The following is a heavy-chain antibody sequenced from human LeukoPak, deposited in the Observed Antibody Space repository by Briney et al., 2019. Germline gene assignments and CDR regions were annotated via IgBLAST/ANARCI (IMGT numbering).Heavy chain of an antibody. CDR1: GFTFSSYG. D-gene: IGHD3-22*01. CDR3: AKDKWLFGFDY. V-gene: IGHV3-30*02. J-gene: IGHJ4*02. Sequence: GGSLRLSCAASGFTFSSYGMHWVRQAPGKGLEWVAFIRYDGSNKYYADSVKGRFTISRDNSKNTPYLQMNSLRAEDTAVYYCAKDKWLFGFDYWGQGTLVTVSS. CDR2: IRYDGSNK.